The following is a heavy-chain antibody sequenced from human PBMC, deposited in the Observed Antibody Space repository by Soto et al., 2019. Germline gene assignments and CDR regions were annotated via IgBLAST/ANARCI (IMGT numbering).Heavy chain of an antibody. CDR2: ISYDGSSK. CDR1: GFTFSSYA. V-gene: IGHV3-30-3*01. CDR3: ARSRPYDSSGYYLVY. J-gene: IGHJ4*02. D-gene: IGHD3-22*01. Sequence: GGSLRLSCAASGFTFSSYAMHWVRQAPGKGLEWVAVISYDGSSKSYADSVKGRFIVSRENSKNTLYLQMNSLRAEDTAVYYCARSRPYDSSGYYLVYWGQGTLVTVSS.